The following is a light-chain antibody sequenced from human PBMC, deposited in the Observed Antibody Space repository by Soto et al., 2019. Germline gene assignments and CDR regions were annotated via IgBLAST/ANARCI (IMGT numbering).Light chain of an antibody. V-gene: IGLV2-11*01. CDR2: DVS. CDR1: SSDVGGYNY. Sequence: QSVLTQPRSVSGSPRQSVTISCTGASSDVGGYNYVSWYQQHPGKAPKLMIYDVSKRPSGVPDRFSGSKSGNTASLTISGLQTEDEADYYCCSYAGRYTYVFGNGTKVTIL. J-gene: IGLJ1*01. CDR3: CSYAGRYTYV.